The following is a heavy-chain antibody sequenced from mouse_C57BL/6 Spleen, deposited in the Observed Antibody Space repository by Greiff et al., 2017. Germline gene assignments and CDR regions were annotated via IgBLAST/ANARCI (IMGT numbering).Heavy chain of an antibody. CDR2: INPGSGGT. CDR1: GYAFTNYL. CDR3: ARSSYDGYLSFGY. D-gene: IGHD2-3*01. V-gene: IGHV1-54*01. Sequence: QVQLQQSGAELVRPGTSVKVSCKASGYAFTNYLIEWVKQRPGQGLEWIGVINPGSGGTNYNEKFKGKATLTADKSSSTAYMQLSSLTSEDSAVYFCARSSYDGYLSFGYWGKGTLVTVAA. J-gene: IGHJ3*01.